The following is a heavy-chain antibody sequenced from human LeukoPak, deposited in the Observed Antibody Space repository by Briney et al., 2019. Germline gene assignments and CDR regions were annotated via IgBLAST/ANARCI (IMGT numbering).Heavy chain of an antibody. V-gene: IGHV3-7*01. D-gene: IGHD2-15*01. Sequence: GGSLRLSCVASEFSFDNYRMNWVRQAPGKGLEWVANINQDGSEKYYVNSVQGRFTISRDNAKNSLYLQMNSLRAEDTAVYYCARDFHYCSGGSCSWDDAFDIWGQGTMVTVSS. CDR2: INQDGSEK. CDR1: EFSFDNYR. J-gene: IGHJ3*02. CDR3: ARDFHYCSGGSCSWDDAFDI.